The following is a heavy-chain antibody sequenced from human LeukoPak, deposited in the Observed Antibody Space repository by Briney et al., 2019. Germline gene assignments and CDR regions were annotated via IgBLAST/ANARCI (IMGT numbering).Heavy chain of an antibody. CDR1: GGTFSSYA. CDR3: ARASMVRGVALNWFDP. D-gene: IGHD3-10*01. CDR2: IIPIFGTA. J-gene: IGHJ5*02. V-gene: IGHV1-69*05. Sequence: SVKVSCKASGGTFSSYATSWVRQAPGQGLEWMGGIIPIFGTANYAQKFQGRVTITTDESTSTAYMELSSLRSEDTAVYYCARASMVRGVALNWFDPWGQGTLVTVSS.